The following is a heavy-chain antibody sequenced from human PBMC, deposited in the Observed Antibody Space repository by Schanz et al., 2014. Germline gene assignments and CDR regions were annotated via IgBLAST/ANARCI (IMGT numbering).Heavy chain of an antibody. Sequence: EVQLVESGGGLVQPGGSLRLSCAASGFTFSTYWMSWVRQAPGKGLEWVANIKQDESERSYVDSVKGRFTISRDNAKNTLYLQMNSLRDEDTAMYYCARRVPYSFGLDVWGQGATVTVSS. CDR1: GFTFSTYW. J-gene: IGHJ6*02. CDR2: IKQDESER. V-gene: IGHV3-7*03. D-gene: IGHD1-1*01. CDR3: ARRVPYSFGLDV.